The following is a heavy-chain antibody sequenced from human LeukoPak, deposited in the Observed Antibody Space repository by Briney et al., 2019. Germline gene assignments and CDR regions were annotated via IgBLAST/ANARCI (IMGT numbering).Heavy chain of an antibody. CDR3: ARWGPYCSTTSCYGLGY. Sequence: GGSLRLSCAGSGLTFSSYWMTWVRQAPGKGLEWVANIKQDGSEKYYADSVKGRFTISRDNAKNSLYLQMNSLRAEDTAVYYCARWGPYCSTTSCYGLGYWGQGTLVTVSS. CDR2: IKQDGSEK. CDR1: GLTFSSYW. D-gene: IGHD2-2*01. J-gene: IGHJ4*02. V-gene: IGHV3-7*03.